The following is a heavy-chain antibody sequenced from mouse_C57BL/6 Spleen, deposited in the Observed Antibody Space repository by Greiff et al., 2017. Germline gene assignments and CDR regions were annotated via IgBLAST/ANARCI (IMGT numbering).Heavy chain of an antibody. CDR3: ARYGSSSYYFDY. J-gene: IGHJ2*01. CDR1: GYTFTDYN. D-gene: IGHD1-1*01. CDR2: INPNNGGT. V-gene: IGHV1-22*01. Sequence: EVQRVESGPELVKPGASVKMSCKASGYTFTDYNMHWVKQSHGKSLEWIGYINPNNGGTSYNQKFKGKATLTVNKSSSTAYMELRSLTSEDSAVYYCARYGSSSYYFDYWGQGTTLTVSS.